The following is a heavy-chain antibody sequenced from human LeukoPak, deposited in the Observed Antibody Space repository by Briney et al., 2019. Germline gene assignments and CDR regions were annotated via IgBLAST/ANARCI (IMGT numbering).Heavy chain of an antibody. J-gene: IGHJ1*01. CDR1: GFTFSDYY. Sequence: PGGSLRLSCAASGFTFSDYYMSWIRQAPGKGLEWVSYISSSGSTIYYADSVKGRFTISRDNAKNSLYLQMNSLRAEDTAVYYCAKEEGYYYDSGGYYVEYFQHWGQGTLVTVSS. CDR3: AKEEGYYYDSGGYYVEYFQH. D-gene: IGHD3-22*01. V-gene: IGHV3-11*01. CDR2: ISSSGSTI.